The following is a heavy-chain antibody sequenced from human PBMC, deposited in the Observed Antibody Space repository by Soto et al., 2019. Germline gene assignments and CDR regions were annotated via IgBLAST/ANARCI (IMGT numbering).Heavy chain of an antibody. J-gene: IGHJ4*02. CDR1: GFSFSSHS. CDR2: ISGSGGHI. Sequence: EVQLMESGGALVQPGGSLRLSCVASGFSFSSHSVTWVRQAPGKGPEWVSTISGSGGHIYYVDSVKGPFTISRDNSKHALYLQMNSLGAEDTALYYRATSLLGARAPFDYWGQGTRVTVSS. V-gene: IGHV3-23*01. CDR3: ATSLLGARAPFDY. D-gene: IGHD1-26*01.